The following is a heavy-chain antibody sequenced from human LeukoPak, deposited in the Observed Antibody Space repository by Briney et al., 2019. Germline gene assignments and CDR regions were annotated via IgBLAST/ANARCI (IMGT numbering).Heavy chain of an antibody. J-gene: IGHJ5*02. D-gene: IGHD6-13*01. CDR1: GFTFSSYS. CDR2: ISSSSSYI. V-gene: IGHV3-21*01. Sequence: PGGSLRLSCAASGFTFSSYSMNWVRQAPGKGLEWVSSISSSSSYIYYADSVKGRFTISRDNAENSLYLQMNSLRAEDTAVYYCARGGQQLVPNNWFDPWGQGTLVTVSS. CDR3: ARGGQQLVPNNWFDP.